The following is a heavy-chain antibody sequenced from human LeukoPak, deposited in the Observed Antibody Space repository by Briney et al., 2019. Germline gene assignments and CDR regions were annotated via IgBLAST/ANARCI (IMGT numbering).Heavy chain of an antibody. V-gene: IGHV3-66*01. J-gene: IGHJ4*02. CDR2: IYSGGSA. CDR1: GFTVSSNY. Sequence: GGSLRLSCAASGFTVSSNYMNWVRQAPGKGLEWVSVIYSGGSAYYADSVKGRFTISRDNSKNTLYLQMNSLRAEDTAVYYCARDRGYGRGYYFDYWGRGTLVTVSS. D-gene: IGHD5-12*01. CDR3: ARDRGYGRGYYFDY.